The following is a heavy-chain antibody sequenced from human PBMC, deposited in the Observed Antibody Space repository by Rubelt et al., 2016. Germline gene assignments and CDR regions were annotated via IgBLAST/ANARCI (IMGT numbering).Heavy chain of an antibody. Sequence: QLQLQESGPGLVKPSETLSLTCTVSGGSISSSSYYWGWIRQPPGKGLEWIGSIYYSGSTYYNPSLKSRVTILCETSKNQCSLKLSSVTAADTAVYYWARAGIAMSYSSGYGPQYYYYYGMDVWGQGTTVTVSS. V-gene: IGHV4-39*07. CDR1: GGSISSSSYY. D-gene: IGHD3-22*01. CDR2: IYYSGST. CDR3: ARAGIAMSYSSGYGPQYYYYYGMDV. J-gene: IGHJ6*02.